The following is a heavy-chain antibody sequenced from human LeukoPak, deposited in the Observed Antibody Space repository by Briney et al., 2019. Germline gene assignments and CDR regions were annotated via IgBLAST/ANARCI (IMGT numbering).Heavy chain of an antibody. D-gene: IGHD2-2*01. J-gene: IGHJ6*02. CDR2: IYHSGST. Sequence: SQTLSLTCAVSGGSISSGGYSWSWIRQPPGTGLEWLGYIYHSGSTYYNPSLKSRVTISVDRSKNQFSLKLSSVTAADTAVYYCARGVQYCSSTSCYEYYYYGMDVWGQGTTVTVSS. CDR1: GGSISSGGYS. V-gene: IGHV4-30-2*01. CDR3: ARGVQYCSSTSCYEYYYYGMDV.